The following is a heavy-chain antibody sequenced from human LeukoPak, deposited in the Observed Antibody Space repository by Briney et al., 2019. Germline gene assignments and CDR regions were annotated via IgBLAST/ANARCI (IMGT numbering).Heavy chain of an antibody. J-gene: IGHJ4*02. CDR1: GFNFSSYR. Sequence: GGSLRLSCAASGFNFSSYRMPWVRQAPGKGLVWVSRINSDGSSTNYADSVKGRFTISRDNAKNTLYPQMNSLRAEDTAVYYCASRSKSHFDYWGQGTLVTVSS. CDR2: INSDGSST. V-gene: IGHV3-74*01. CDR3: ASRSKSHFDY.